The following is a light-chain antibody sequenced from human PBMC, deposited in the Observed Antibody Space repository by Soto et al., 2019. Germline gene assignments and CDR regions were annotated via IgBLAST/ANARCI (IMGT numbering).Light chain of an antibody. CDR2: EVS. V-gene: IGLV2-23*02. Sequence: QSALTQPASVSGSPGQSITISCTGTSSDVGSYNLVSWDQQHPGNAPKLMIYEVSKRPSGVSNRFSGSKSGNTASLTISGLQAEDEADYYCCSYAGSSTLVFGGGTKVTVL. CDR3: CSYAGSSTLV. J-gene: IGLJ2*01. CDR1: SSDVGSYNL.